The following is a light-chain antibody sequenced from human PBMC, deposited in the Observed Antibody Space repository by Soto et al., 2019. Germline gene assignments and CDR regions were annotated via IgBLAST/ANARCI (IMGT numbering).Light chain of an antibody. V-gene: IGLV2-14*01. CDR3: SSYTNNSPYV. CDR1: SSDVGGYNY. CDR2: EVS. J-gene: IGLJ1*01. Sequence: QSVLTQPASVSGSPGQSITISCTGSSSDVGGYNYVSWYQQHPDKAPKLMIYEVSNRPSGVSNRFSGSKSGNTASLTISGLQAEDEADYYCSSYTNNSPYVFGTGTKVTVL.